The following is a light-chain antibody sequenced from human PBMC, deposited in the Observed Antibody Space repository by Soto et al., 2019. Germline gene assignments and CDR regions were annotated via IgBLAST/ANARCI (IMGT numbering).Light chain of an antibody. Sequence: QSVLTQPRSVSGSPGQSVAISCTGTSSNLGAYNYVSWYQQHPGKAPTLIIYDVSKRPSGVPDRFSGSKSGNTASLTISGLQADDEADYYCCSYAGSFAVFGGGTQLTVL. J-gene: IGLJ7*01. V-gene: IGLV2-11*01. CDR1: SSNLGAYNY. CDR2: DVS. CDR3: CSYAGSFAV.